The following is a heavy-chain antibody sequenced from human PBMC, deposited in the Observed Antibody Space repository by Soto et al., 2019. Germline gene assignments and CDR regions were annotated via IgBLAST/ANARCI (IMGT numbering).Heavy chain of an antibody. Sequence: PSETLSLTCTVSGGSISSGDYYWSWIRQPPGKGLEWIGYIYYSGSTYYNPSLKSRVTISVDTSKNQFSLKLSPVTAADTAVYYCARDRGSGSQEAYFDYWGQGXLVTVYS. V-gene: IGHV4-30-4*01. CDR3: ARDRGSGSQEAYFDY. CDR1: GGSISSGDYY. J-gene: IGHJ4*02. D-gene: IGHD3-10*01. CDR2: IYYSGST.